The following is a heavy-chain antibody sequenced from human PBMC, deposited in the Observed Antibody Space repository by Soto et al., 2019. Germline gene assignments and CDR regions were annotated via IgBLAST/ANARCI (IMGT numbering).Heavy chain of an antibody. Sequence: SPTLPLACGISGDSVSSNTAAWNWIRQSPSRGLEWLGRTYYRSKWYNDYAISVKSRVTITPDTSKNQFSLQLNSVTADDTAVYYCAKEFSSSASDDYYYYGMDVWGQGTTVTVSS. D-gene: IGHD6-6*01. J-gene: IGHJ6*02. CDR2: TYYRSKWYN. CDR3: AKEFSSSASDDYYYYGMDV. CDR1: GDSVSSNTAA. V-gene: IGHV6-1*01.